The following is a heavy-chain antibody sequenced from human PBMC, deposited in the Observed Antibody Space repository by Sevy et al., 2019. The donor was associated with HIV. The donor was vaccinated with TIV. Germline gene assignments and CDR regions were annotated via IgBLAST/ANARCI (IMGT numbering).Heavy chain of an antibody. J-gene: IGHJ4*02. CDR2: IYYSGST. D-gene: IGHD4-17*01. V-gene: IGHV4-31*03. Sequence: SETLSLTCTVSGGSISSGGYYWSWIRQHPGKGLEWIGYIYYSGSTYYNPSLKSRVTISVDTSKNQFSLKLCSVTAADTAVYYCARESIQFTRGHDYGDYFIDYWGQGTLVTVSS. CDR3: ARESIQFTRGHDYGDYFIDY. CDR1: GGSISSGGYY.